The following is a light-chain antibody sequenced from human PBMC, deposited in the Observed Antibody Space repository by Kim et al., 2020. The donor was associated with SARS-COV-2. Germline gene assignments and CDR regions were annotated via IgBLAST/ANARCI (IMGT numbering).Light chain of an antibody. CDR2: EVT. CDR3: SSYAGSNSWV. V-gene: IGLV2-8*01. Sequence: QSALTQPPSASGSLGQSVTMSCTGSSSDVGGYNYVSWYQQHPGKAPKLVIYEVTKRPSGVPDRFSGSKSGNTASLTVSGLQAEDEADYYCSSYAGSNSWVFGGGTQVTVL. CDR1: SSDVGGYNY. J-gene: IGLJ2*01.